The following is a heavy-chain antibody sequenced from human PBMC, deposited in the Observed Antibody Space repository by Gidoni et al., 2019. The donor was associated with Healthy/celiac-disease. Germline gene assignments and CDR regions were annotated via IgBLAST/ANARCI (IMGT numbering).Heavy chain of an antibody. CDR1: GYSCTSYW. D-gene: IGHD3-16*01. J-gene: IGHJ3*02. CDR3: ARRPQGVEGIMGAFDI. CDR2: IYPGDSDT. V-gene: IGHV5-51*01. Sequence: EVQLVQSGAEVKKHGESRKISGKGAGYSCTSYWIGWVRQMPWKGLEWMGIIYPGDSDTRYSPSFQGQVTISADKSISTAYLQWSSLQASDTAMYYCARRPQGVEGIMGAFDIWGQGTMVTVSS.